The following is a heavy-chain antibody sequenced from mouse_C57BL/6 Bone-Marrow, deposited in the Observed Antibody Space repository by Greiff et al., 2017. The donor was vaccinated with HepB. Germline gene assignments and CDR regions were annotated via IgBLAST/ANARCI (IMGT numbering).Heavy chain of an antibody. CDR1: VYEFPSHD. D-gene: IGHD2-3*01. CDR3: AKHNKDDYYFSGFAY. Sequence: DVKLVESGGGLVQPGESLKLSCESNVYEFPSHDMSWVRKTPEKRLELVAAINSDGGSIYYPDTMERRFIISRDNTKKTQYLQRSSLRSEDAALYYGAKHNKDDYYFSGFAYWGQGTLVTVSA. J-gene: IGHJ3*01. CDR2: INSDGGSI. V-gene: IGHV5-2*01.